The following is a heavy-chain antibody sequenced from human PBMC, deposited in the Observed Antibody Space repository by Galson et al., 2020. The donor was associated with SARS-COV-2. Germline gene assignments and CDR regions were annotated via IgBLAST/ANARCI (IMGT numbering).Heavy chain of an antibody. J-gene: IGHJ4*02. D-gene: IGHD2-2*01. CDR1: GFTFDDYA. CDR2: ISWNGDGI. Sequence: GGSLRLSCTTSGFTFDDYAMHWVRQGPGKGLEWVSGISWNGDGIGYADSVKGRFTISRDNARTSLFLQMNSLRSEDTASYYCVRGRGRNALHSKYFDSWGQGNLVIVSS. CDR3: VRGRGRNALHSKYFDS. V-gene: IGHV3-9*01.